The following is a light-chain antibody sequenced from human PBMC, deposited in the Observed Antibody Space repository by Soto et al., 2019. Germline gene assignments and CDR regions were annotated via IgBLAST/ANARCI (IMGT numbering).Light chain of an antibody. J-gene: IGKJ1*01. CDR3: QQYGSSRWT. CDR2: AAS. V-gene: IGKV3-20*01. CDR1: QSVSSTY. Sequence: EIVLTQSPDTLSLFPGERATLSCRASQSVSSTYLAWYQQKPGQAPRPLISAASSRATGTPDRFSGSGSGTDFTLTISRLEPEDFAVYYCQQYGSSRWTFGQGTKVEI.